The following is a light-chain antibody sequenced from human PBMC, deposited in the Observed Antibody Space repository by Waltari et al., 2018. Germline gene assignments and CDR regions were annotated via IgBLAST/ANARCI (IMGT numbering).Light chain of an antibody. CDR1: QSVLYSVNNKNY. CDR2: WAS. J-gene: IGKJ2*01. Sequence: DIVMTQSPDSLAVSLGERATINCKSSQSVLYSVNNKNYLPWYQQKPGQPPKLLIYWASTRESGVPDRFSGSGSRTDFTLTITSLQAEDVAVYYCQQYSGKPYTFGQGTKLEIK. CDR3: QQYSGKPYT. V-gene: IGKV4-1*01.